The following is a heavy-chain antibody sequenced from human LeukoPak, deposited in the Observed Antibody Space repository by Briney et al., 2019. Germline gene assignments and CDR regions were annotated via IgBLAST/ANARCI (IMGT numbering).Heavy chain of an antibody. V-gene: IGHV3-48*01. D-gene: IGHD3-16*02. CDR3: ARAHHRRVYDYVWGSYPY. Sequence: GGSLRLSCAASGFTFSSYTMHWVRQAPGKGLEWVSCITSSSSTIYYADSVKGRFTISRDNAKNSLYLHINSLRAEDTAVYYCARAHHRRVYDYVWGSYPYWGQGTLVTVSS. CDR2: ITSSSSTI. J-gene: IGHJ4*02. CDR1: GFTFSSYT.